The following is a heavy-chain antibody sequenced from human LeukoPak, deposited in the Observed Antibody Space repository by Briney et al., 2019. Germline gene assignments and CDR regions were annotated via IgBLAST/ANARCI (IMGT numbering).Heavy chain of an antibody. CDR1: GYTFTSYE. D-gene: IGHD2-2*01. CDR3: ARSCSSTSCSKRDAFDI. Sequence: VASVKVSCKASGYTFTSYEINWVRQAPGQGLEWMGRANPGSGNTGYAQKFQGRVTMTRDTSITTAYMELSSLRSEDTAVYYCARSCSSTSCSKRDAFDIWGQGTMVTVSS. V-gene: IGHV1-8*01. J-gene: IGHJ3*02. CDR2: ANPGSGNT.